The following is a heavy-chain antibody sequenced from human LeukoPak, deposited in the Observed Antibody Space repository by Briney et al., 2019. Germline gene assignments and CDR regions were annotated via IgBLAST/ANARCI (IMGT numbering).Heavy chain of an antibody. CDR2: IWEGGRET. V-gene: IGHV3-7*01. CDR3: ARGRDIVATAPDYNYGMDV. CDR1: GFTFSGYW. Sequence: GGSLRLSCTASGFTFSGYWMNWVRQAPGKGLEWVANIWEGGRETHYVDSVKGRFTISGDSAKTSLDLQMNSLRAEDAAVHYCARGRDIVATAPDYNYGMDVWGQGTTVTVSS. J-gene: IGHJ6*02. D-gene: IGHD5-12*01.